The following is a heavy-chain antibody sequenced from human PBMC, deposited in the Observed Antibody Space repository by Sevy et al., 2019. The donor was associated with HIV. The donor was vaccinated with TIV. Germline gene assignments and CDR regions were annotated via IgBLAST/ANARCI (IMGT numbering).Heavy chain of an antibody. V-gene: IGHV3-7*01. CDR1: GFSFSKYW. CDR3: ARDPDILSGYPSHYFDY. Sequence: GGSLRLSCAASGFSFSKYWMSWVRQAPGKGLERVANIKEDGSQKNYLESVKGRFTISRDNAKNLLYLQMNNLRADDTAVYYCARDPDILSGYPSHYFDYWCQGTLVTVSS. D-gene: IGHD3-9*01. CDR2: IKEDGSQK. J-gene: IGHJ4*02.